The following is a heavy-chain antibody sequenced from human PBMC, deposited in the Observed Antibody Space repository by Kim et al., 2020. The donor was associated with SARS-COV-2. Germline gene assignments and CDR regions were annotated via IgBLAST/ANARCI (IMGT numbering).Heavy chain of an antibody. Sequence: ASVKVSCKASGYTFTSYAMSWVRQAPGQGLEWMGWINTNTGNPTYAQGFTGRFFFSLDTSVSTAYLQISSLKADDTAIYFCARGRVPAAGNYYFGMDVWGQGTTVSVSS. V-gene: IGHV7-4-1*02. CDR2: INTNTGNP. J-gene: IGHJ6*02. CDR3: ARGRVPAAGNYYFGMDV. CDR1: GYTFTSYA. D-gene: IGHD6-13*01.